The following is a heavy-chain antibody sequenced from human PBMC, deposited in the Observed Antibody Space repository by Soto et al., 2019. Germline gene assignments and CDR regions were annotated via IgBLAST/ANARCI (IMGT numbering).Heavy chain of an antibody. Sequence: GGSLSLSCAASGFTFSSSWMHWVCQAPGKGLEWVSYISSNSSTIYYADSVKGRFTISRDNAKNSLYLQMNSLRDEDTAVYYCARAGYYGSGILLWGQGTLVTVSS. CDR1: GFTFSSSW. D-gene: IGHD3-10*01. J-gene: IGHJ4*02. CDR2: ISSNSSTI. V-gene: IGHV3-48*02. CDR3: ARAGYYGSGILL.